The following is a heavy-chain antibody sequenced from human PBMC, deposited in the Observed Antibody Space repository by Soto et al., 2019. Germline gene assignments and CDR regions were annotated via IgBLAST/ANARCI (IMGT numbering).Heavy chain of an antibody. CDR3: ARVATGTTCLS. Sequence: PGGSLRLSCAPSGFTFRNFAMSWVRQAPGKGLEWVSSISSSSSYIYYADSVKGRFTISRDNAKNSLYLQMNSLRAEDTAVYYCARVATGTTCLSWGQGTLVTVSS. V-gene: IGHV3-21*01. CDR2: ISSSSSYI. CDR1: GFTFRNFA. J-gene: IGHJ4*02. D-gene: IGHD1-1*01.